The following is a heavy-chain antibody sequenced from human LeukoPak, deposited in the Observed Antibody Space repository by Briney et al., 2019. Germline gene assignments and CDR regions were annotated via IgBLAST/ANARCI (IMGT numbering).Heavy chain of an antibody. CDR1: GFTFRDYD. CDR2: IGIGDDT. J-gene: IGHJ3*02. V-gene: IGHV3-13*01. D-gene: IGHD5/OR15-5a*01. CDR3: VRGGIRVSGIDAFDI. Sequence: PGGSLRLSCAASGFTFRDYDMHWVRQTPGGGLVWVSAIGIGDDTHYPDSVKGRFTISRENAKNSLYLQMSSLRDGDTAMYYCVRGGIRVSGIDAFDIWGHGTMVTVSS.